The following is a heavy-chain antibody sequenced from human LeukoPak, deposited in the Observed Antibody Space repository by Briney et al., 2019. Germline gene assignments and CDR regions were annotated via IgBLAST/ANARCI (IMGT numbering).Heavy chain of an antibody. CDR3: ARRGYYDSSGYYYAYYFDY. Sequence: SETLSLICTVSGYSISSGYYWGWIRQPPGKGLEWIGSIYHSGSTYYNPSLKSRVTISVDTSKNQFSLKLSSVTAADTAVYYCARRGYYDSSGYYYAYYFDYWGQGTLVTVSS. J-gene: IGHJ4*02. CDR2: IYHSGST. CDR1: GYSISSGYY. V-gene: IGHV4-38-2*02. D-gene: IGHD3-22*01.